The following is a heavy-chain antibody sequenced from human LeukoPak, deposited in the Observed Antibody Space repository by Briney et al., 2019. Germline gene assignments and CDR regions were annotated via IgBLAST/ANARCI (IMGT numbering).Heavy chain of an antibody. V-gene: IGHV4-34*01. CDR2: INHSGST. CDR1: DGSFSGYY. CDR3: ARGRKDIVVVPASYYFDY. D-gene: IGHD2-2*01. J-gene: IGHJ4*02. Sequence: SETLSLTCAVYDGSFSGYYWSWIRQPPGKGLEWIGEINHSGSTNYNPSLKSRVTISVDTSKNQFPLKLSSVTAADTAVYYCARGRKDIVVVPASYYFDYWGQGTLVTVSS.